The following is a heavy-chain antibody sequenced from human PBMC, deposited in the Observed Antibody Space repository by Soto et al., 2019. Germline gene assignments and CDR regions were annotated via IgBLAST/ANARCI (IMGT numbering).Heavy chain of an antibody. CDR1: GGSFSGYY. J-gene: IGHJ3*02. Sequence: QVQLQQWGAGLLKPSETLSLTCAVYGGSFSGYYWSWIRQPPGKGLEWIGEINHSGSTNYNPSLKSRGTISVDTSKNQCSLKLSSVTAADTAVYYCARETRRPEEYDAFDIWGQGTMVTVSS. D-gene: IGHD4-17*01. V-gene: IGHV4-34*01. CDR2: INHSGST. CDR3: ARETRRPEEYDAFDI.